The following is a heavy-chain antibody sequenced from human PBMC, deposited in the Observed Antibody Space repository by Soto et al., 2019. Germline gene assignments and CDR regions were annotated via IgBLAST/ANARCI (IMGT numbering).Heavy chain of an antibody. CDR3: ATDSNYDVSNSF. Sequence: SVKVSCKASGGTLNNYAINWLRQAPGQGLEWMGGILPVSAPPDYAQKFQGRVSITADHSTSTVYMELSRLKSDDTAVYFCATDSNYDVSNSFWGQGTLVTVSS. CDR2: ILPVSAPP. V-gene: IGHV1-69*13. CDR1: GGTLNNYA. D-gene: IGHD3-3*01. J-gene: IGHJ4*02.